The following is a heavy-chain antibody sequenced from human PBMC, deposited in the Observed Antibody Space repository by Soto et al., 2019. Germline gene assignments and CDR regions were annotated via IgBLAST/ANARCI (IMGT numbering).Heavy chain of an antibody. V-gene: IGHV4-4*02. J-gene: IGHJ4*02. CDR1: GGSISSSNW. CDR2: IYHSGST. CDR3: ARDPAGIRKYYFDY. D-gene: IGHD3-3*02. Sequence: SETLSLTCAVSGGSISSSNWWSWVRQPPGKGLEWIGEIYHSGSTNYNPSLKSRVTISVDKSKNQFSLKLSSVTAADTAVYYCARDPAGIRKYYFDYWGQGTLVTVS.